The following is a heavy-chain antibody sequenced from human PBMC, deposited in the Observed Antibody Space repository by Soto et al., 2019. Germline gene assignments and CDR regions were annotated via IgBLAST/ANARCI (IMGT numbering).Heavy chain of an antibody. CDR2: IYYSGST. D-gene: IGHD4-4*01. J-gene: IGHJ4*02. Sequence: SETLSLTCTVSGGSISSGGYYWSWIRQHPGKGLEWIGYIYYSGSTYYNPSLKSRVTISVDTSKNQFSLKLSSVTAADTAVYYCAREVTTTRFFDYWGQGTLVTVSS. CDR1: GGSISSGGYY. CDR3: AREVTTTRFFDY. V-gene: IGHV4-31*03.